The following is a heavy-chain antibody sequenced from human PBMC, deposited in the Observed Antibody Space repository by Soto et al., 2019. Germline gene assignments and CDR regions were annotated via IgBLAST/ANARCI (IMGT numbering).Heavy chain of an antibody. CDR3: AREFASWFDP. Sequence: SETLSLTCTVSGGSISSGGYYWSWIRQHPGKGLEWIGYIYYSGSTYYNPSLKSRVTISVDTSKNQFSLKLSSVTAADTAVYYCAREFASWFDPWGQGTLVTVSS. CDR1: GGSISSGGYY. CDR2: IYYSGST. V-gene: IGHV4-31*03. J-gene: IGHJ5*02. D-gene: IGHD3-10*01.